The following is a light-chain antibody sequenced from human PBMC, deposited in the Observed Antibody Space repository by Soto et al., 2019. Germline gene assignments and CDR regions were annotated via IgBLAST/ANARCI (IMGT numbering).Light chain of an antibody. V-gene: IGLV2-14*01. CDR3: SSYTSSSTPV. CDR2: EVS. Sequence: QSVLTQPASVSGSPGQSITISCTGTSSDVGGYNYVSWYQQHPGKAPKLMIYEVSNRPSGVSNRFSGSKSGNTASLTISGLQAEDEADYYCSSYTSSSTPVFGTGTKPPS. J-gene: IGLJ1*01. CDR1: SSDVGGYNY.